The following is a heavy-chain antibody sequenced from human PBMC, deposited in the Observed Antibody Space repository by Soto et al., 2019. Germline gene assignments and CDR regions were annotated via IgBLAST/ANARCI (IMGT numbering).Heavy chain of an antibody. CDR2: ISRDGSYI. D-gene: IGHD3-3*01. J-gene: IGHJ5*01. Sequence: PGGSLRLSCAASGFTFSRHAIHWVRLTPGRGLEWVLVISRDGSYIYYTDSVKGRFTVSRDNSKNTVFVQMNRLIPDDTALYFCARTRNGGVADSFDSWGQGTRVTVSS. CDR3: ARTRNGGVADSFDS. CDR1: GFTFSRHA. V-gene: IGHV3-30*04.